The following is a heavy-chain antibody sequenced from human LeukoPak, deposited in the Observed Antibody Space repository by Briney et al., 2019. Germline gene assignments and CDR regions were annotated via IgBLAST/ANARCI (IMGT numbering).Heavy chain of an antibody. CDR2: ITGGGGST. CDR3: AREYSGYDAFDY. D-gene: IGHD5-12*01. Sequence: PGGSLRLSCAASGFTFSNYAMSWVRQAPGKGLEWVSAITGGGGSTYHADSVKGRFTISRDNSKNALYLQMNSLRAEDTAVYYCAREYSGYDAFDYWGQGTLVTVSS. V-gene: IGHV3-23*01. CDR1: GFTFSNYA. J-gene: IGHJ4*02.